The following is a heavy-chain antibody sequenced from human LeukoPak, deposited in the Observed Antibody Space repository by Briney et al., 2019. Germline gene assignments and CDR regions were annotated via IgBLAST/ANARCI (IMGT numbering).Heavy chain of an antibody. Sequence: PGGPLRLSCAASGFIFSRYWLYWVRQAPGKGLEWVAVISYDGSNKYYADSVKGRFTISRDNSKNTLYLQMNSLRAEDTAVYYCARDRGWLRSNDYWGQGTLVTVSS. J-gene: IGHJ4*02. V-gene: IGHV3-30-3*01. CDR2: ISYDGSNK. CDR3: ARDRGWLRSNDY. D-gene: IGHD5-24*01. CDR1: GFIFSRYW.